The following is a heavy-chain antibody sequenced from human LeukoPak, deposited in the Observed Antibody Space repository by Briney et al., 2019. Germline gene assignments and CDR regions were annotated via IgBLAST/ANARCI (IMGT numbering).Heavy chain of an antibody. V-gene: IGHV3-33*01. CDR3: ARDADTSGHYSYFDY. J-gene: IGHJ4*02. Sequence: GGSLRLSCAGSGFTFSFYGMKWVRQAPGKGLEGVAGVWHDASKNLYRDSVKGRFTISRDNSKNMLSLQMHSLRDDDTAVYYCARDADTSGHYSYFDYWGQGALVIVSS. CDR2: VWHDASKN. CDR1: GFTFSFYG. D-gene: IGHD6-19*01.